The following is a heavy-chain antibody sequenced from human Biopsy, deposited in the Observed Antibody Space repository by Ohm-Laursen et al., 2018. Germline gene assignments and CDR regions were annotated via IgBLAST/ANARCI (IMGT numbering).Heavy chain of an antibody. J-gene: IGHJ6*02. Sequence: SDTLSLPCAVYGASFNGYYWSWIRQTPGKGLEWIGEINHSGRTNYHPSLKSRVTISVDTSKNQFSLKVRSVTAADTAVYYCVRGVDYYDPYHYYALDVWGQGTTVTVSS. CDR1: GASFNGYY. V-gene: IGHV4-34*01. CDR3: VRGVDYYDPYHYYALDV. CDR2: INHSGRT. D-gene: IGHD3-22*01.